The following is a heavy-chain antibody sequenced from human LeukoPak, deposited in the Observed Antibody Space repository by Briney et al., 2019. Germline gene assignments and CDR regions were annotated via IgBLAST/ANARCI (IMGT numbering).Heavy chain of an antibody. D-gene: IGHD2-15*01. CDR3: ARHLYSHYYYYGMDV. CDR1: GGSISNYY. CDR2: IYYSGST. Sequence: SETLSLTCTVSGGSISNYYWSWIRQPPGKGLEWIGYIYYSGSTNQVPSLRSRVTISVDASKNQFSLRLSSVTAADTAVYYCARHLYSHYYYYGMDVWGQGTTVTVSS. J-gene: IGHJ6*02. V-gene: IGHV4-59*08.